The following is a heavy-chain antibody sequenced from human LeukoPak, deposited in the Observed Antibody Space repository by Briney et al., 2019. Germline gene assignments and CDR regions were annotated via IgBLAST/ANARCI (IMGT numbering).Heavy chain of an antibody. V-gene: IGHV3-7*01. CDR2: IKQDGSEK. Sequence: GGSLRLSCAASGFSLSNYWISWVRQAPGKGLEWVANIKQDGSEKNYLDSVKGRVTISRHNAKISLYLQMNSMTVEDTPVYYCARDKGLAVAGTLAYDYWGQGTLVTVSS. CDR1: GFSLSNYW. D-gene: IGHD6-19*01. CDR3: ARDKGLAVAGTLAYDY. J-gene: IGHJ4*02.